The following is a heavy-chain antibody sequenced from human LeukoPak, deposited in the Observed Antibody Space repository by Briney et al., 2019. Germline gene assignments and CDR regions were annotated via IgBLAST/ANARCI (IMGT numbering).Heavy chain of an antibody. CDR1: GFTLSSFA. CDR2: LSGSGDRT. D-gene: IGHD3-16*02. CDR3: AKDPPPLFGGVIVMGFDY. J-gene: IGHJ4*02. Sequence: GESLRLSCAASGFTLSSFAMTWVRQAPGKGLEWVSTLSGSGDRTFTADSVKGRFTISRDNSKNTLYLQMNSLRAEDTAVYYCAKDPPPLFGGVIVMGFDYWGQGTLVTVSS. V-gene: IGHV3-23*01.